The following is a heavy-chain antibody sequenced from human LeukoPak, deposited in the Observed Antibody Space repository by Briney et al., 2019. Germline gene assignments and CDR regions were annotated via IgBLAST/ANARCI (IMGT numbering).Heavy chain of an antibody. Sequence: GGALRLSCAASGFTFSDYYMSWIPQGPGKGPEWVSYISSSGSTIYYADSVKGRFTISRDNAKNSLYLQMNSLRAEDTAVYYCARGGTLYYYYMDVWGKGTTVTVSS. V-gene: IGHV3-11*04. J-gene: IGHJ6*03. CDR1: GFTFSDYY. CDR2: ISSSGSTI. D-gene: IGHD1-1*01. CDR3: ARGGTLYYYYMDV.